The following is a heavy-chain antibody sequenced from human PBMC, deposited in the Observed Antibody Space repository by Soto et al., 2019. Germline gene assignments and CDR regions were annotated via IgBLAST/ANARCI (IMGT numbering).Heavy chain of an antibody. J-gene: IGHJ4*02. V-gene: IGHV3-23*01. D-gene: IGHD3-22*01. CDR3: AKGGPPYYYDSSGYSTNLYYFDY. CDR2: ISGSGGST. CDR1: GFTFSSYA. Sequence: PGGSLRLSCAASGFTFSSYAMGWSRQAPGKGLEWVSAISGSGGSTYYADSVKGRFTISRDNSKNTLYLQMNSLRAEDTVVYYCAKGGPPYYYDSSGYSTNLYYFDYWGQGTLVTVSS.